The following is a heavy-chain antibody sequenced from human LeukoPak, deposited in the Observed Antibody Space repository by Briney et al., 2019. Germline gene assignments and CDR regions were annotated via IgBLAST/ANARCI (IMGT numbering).Heavy chain of an antibody. D-gene: IGHD5-18*01. CDR3: ARVGGYSYGYDY. J-gene: IGHJ4*02. V-gene: IGHV3-48*01. CDR1: GFTFSSYS. Sequence: GSLRLSCAASGFTFSSYSMNWVRQAPGKGLEWVSYISSSSSTMYYADSVKGRFTISRDNAKNSLYLQMNSLRAEDTAVYYCARVGGYSYGYDYWGQGTLVTVSS. CDR2: ISSSSSTM.